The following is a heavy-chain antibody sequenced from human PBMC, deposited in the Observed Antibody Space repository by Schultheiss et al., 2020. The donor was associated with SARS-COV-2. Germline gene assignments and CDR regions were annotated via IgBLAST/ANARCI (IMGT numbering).Heavy chain of an antibody. CDR1: GFTFSSYE. Sequence: GGSLRLSCAASGFTFSSYEMNWVRQAPGKGLEWVAVIWYDGSNKYYADSVKGRFTISRDNAKNSLYLQMNSLRAEDTAVYYCARDLYGDYAFDYWGQGTLVTVSS. CDR3: ARDLYGDYAFDY. D-gene: IGHD4-17*01. J-gene: IGHJ4*02. CDR2: IWYDGSNK. V-gene: IGHV3-33*08.